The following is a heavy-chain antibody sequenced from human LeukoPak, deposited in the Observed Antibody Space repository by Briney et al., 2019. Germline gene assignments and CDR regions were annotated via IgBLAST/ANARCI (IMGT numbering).Heavy chain of an antibody. D-gene: IGHD3-10*01. CDR1: GFTFSSYG. V-gene: IGHV3-33*06. CDR3: AKAKGPSMVRGSFDY. J-gene: IGHJ4*02. Sequence: GGSLRLSCAASGFTFSSYGMHWVRQAPGKGLEWVAVIWYDGSNKYYADSVKGRFTISRDNSKNTLYLQMNSLRAEDTAVYYCAKAKGPSMVRGSFDYWGQGTLVTVSS. CDR2: IWYDGSNK.